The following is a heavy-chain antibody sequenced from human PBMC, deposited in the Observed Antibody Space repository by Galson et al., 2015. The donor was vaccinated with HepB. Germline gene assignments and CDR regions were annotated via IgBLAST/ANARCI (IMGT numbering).Heavy chain of an antibody. CDR3: ARERGWGPIVGAHDAFDI. Sequence: SLRLSCAASGFTFSSYSMNWVRQAPGKGLEWVSYISSSSSTIYYADSVKGRFTISRDNAENSLYLQMNSLRAEDTAVYYCARERGWGPIVGAHDAFDIWGQGTMVTVSS. D-gene: IGHD1-26*01. V-gene: IGHV3-48*01. J-gene: IGHJ3*02. CDR2: ISSSSSTI. CDR1: GFTFSSYS.